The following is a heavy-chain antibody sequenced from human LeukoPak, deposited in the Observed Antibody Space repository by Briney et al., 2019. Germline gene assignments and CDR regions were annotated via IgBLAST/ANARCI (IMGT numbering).Heavy chain of an antibody. CDR3: ARGPGRRCDSSGFDY. CDR1: GFTFSSYS. D-gene: IGHD3-22*01. Sequence: GGSLRLSCAASGFTFSSYSMNWVRQAPGKGLEWVSSISSSSSYIYYADSVKGRFTISRDNAKNSLYLQMNSLRAEDTAVYYCARGPGRRCDSSGFDYWGQGTLVTVSS. V-gene: IGHV3-21*01. J-gene: IGHJ4*02. CDR2: ISSSSSYI.